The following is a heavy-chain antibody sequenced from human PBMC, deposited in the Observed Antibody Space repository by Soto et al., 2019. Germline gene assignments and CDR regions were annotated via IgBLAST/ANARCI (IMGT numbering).Heavy chain of an antibody. D-gene: IGHD5-18*01. V-gene: IGHV4-34*01. Sequence: SETLSLTCAVYGGSFSGYYWSWIRQPPGKGLEWIGEINHSGSTNYNPSLKSRVTISVDTSKNQFSLKLSSVTAADTAVYYCARVIPGGEYSHGPTTLNGQRYYFDYWGQGTLVTVSS. J-gene: IGHJ4*02. CDR2: INHSGST. CDR1: GGSFSGYY. CDR3: ARVIPGGEYSHGPTTLNGQRYYFDY.